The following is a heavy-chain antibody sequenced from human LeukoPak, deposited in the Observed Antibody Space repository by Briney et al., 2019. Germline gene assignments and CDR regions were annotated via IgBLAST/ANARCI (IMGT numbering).Heavy chain of an antibody. Sequence: GGSLRLSCAASGFTFSSYWMNWARQAPGKGLEWVASINTDGSKKSYVDSVRGRFTISRDNAKNSLYLQMDSLRAEDTALYYCASQSYGLFHYWGQGNLVTVSS. V-gene: IGHV3-7*03. D-gene: IGHD4-17*01. J-gene: IGHJ4*02. CDR3: ASQSYGLFHY. CDR2: INTDGSKK. CDR1: GFTFSSYW.